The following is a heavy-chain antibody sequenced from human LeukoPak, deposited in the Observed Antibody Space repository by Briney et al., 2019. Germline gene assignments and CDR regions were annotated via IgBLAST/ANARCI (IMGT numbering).Heavy chain of an antibody. J-gene: IGHJ4*02. V-gene: IGHV3-48*01. CDR3: ARDLDYGLDY. Sequence: GGSLRLSCAASGSSSNSYSMNWVRQARGKALEWLSYISSSGNTMYYADSVKGRFTISRDNANNSLFLQLNSLTVEDMAVYYCARDLDYGLDYWGQGTLVTVSS. CDR1: GSSSNSYS. CDR2: ISSSGNTM. D-gene: IGHD4-17*01.